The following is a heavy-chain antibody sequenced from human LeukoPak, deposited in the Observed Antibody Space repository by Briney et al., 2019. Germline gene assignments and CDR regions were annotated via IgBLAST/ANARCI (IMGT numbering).Heavy chain of an antibody. CDR2: IYHSGST. J-gene: IGHJ2*01. D-gene: IGHD1-7*01. CDR1: GYSISSGYY. V-gene: IGHV4-38-2*01. Sequence: PSETLSLTCAVSGYSISSGYYWGWIRQPPGKGLEWIGSIYHSGSTYHNPSLKSRVTISVDTSKNQFSLKLSSVTAADTAVYYCARRITGTTTWYFDLWGRGTLVTVSS. CDR3: ARRITGTTTWYFDL.